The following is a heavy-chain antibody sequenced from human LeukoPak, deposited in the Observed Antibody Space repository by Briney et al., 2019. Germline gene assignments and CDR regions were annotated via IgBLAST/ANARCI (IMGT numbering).Heavy chain of an antibody. CDR3: ASEYSSSWYYFDY. Sequence: KPSETLSLTCTVSGGSISSYYWSWIRQPAGKGLEWIGSIYYSGSTYYNPSLKSRVTISVDTSKNQLSLKLSSVTAADTAVYYCASEYSSSWYYFDYWGQGTLVTVSS. D-gene: IGHD6-13*01. V-gene: IGHV4-59*05. J-gene: IGHJ4*02. CDR1: GGSISSYY. CDR2: IYYSGST.